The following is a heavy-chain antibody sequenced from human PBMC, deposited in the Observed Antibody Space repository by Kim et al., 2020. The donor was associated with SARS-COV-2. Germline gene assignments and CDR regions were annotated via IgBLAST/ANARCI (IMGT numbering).Heavy chain of an antibody. J-gene: IGHJ4*02. CDR1: GFTFSSYA. CDR3: ARDWNLLGDHLDY. Sequence: GGSLRLSCAASGFTFSSYAMHWVRQAPGKGLEWVAVISYDGSNKYYADSVKGRFTISRDNSKNTLYLQMNSLRAEDTAVYYCARDWNLLGDHLDYWGQGTLVTVSS. V-gene: IGHV3-30-3*01. CDR2: ISYDGSNK. D-gene: IGHD3-16*01.